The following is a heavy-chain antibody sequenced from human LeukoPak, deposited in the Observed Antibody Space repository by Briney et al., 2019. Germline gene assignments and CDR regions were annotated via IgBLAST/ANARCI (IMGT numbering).Heavy chain of an antibody. CDR3: AKLRSRYCSGGSCYAHTPDFDY. D-gene: IGHD2-15*01. V-gene: IGHV3-30*18. CDR2: ISYDGSNK. J-gene: IGHJ4*02. CDR1: GFTFSSYG. Sequence: GGSLRLSCAASGFTFSSYGMHWVRQAPGKGLEWVAVISYDGSNKYYADSVEGRFTISRDNSKNTLYLQMNSLRAEDTAVYYCAKLRSRYCSGGSCYAHTPDFDYWGQGTLVTVSS.